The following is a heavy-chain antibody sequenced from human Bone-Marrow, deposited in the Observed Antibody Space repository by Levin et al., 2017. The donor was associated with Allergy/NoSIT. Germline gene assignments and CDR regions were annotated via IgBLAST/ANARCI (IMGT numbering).Heavy chain of an antibody. CDR2: IYHSGST. V-gene: IGHV4-39*07. D-gene: IGHD3-3*01. Sequence: SETLSLTCAVSGGSISSSRYYWGWIRQPPGKGLEWVGSIYHSGSTSYNPSLKSRVTLSIDTSRNQFSLKLSSVTAADTAVYYCARGTFARFLEWTDVPHWFDPWGKGTLVTVSA. J-gene: IGHJ5*02. CDR3: ARGTFARFLEWTDVPHWFDP. CDR1: GGSISSSRYY.